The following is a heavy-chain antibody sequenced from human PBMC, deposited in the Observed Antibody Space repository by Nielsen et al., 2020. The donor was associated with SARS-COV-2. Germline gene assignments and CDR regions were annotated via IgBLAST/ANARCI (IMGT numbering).Heavy chain of an antibody. V-gene: IGHV3-7*03. CDR2: IKQDGSEK. Sequence: GESLKISCAASGFTFSDYYMSWIRQAPGKGLEWVANIKQDGSEKYYVDSVKGRFTISRDNAKSSLFLQMNSLRADDTARYYCARGSGMGVWGQGTAVIVSS. J-gene: IGHJ6*02. CDR3: ARGSGMGV. CDR1: GFTFSDYY. D-gene: IGHD3-10*01.